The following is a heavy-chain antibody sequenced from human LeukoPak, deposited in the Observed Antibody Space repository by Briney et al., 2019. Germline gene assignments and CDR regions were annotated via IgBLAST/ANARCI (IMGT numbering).Heavy chain of an antibody. CDR2: IYYSGST. CDR3: ARGIYSSGYYYYFDS. D-gene: IGHD3-22*01. J-gene: IGHJ4*02. CDR1: GGSIGTYY. Sequence: PSETLSLTCSVSGGSIGTYYWSWIRQPPGEGLEWIGYIYYSGSTKYNPSLKSRVTISIDTSKNQFSLKLSSVTAADTAMYYCARGIYSSGYYYYFDSWGQGTLVTVSS. V-gene: IGHV4-59*12.